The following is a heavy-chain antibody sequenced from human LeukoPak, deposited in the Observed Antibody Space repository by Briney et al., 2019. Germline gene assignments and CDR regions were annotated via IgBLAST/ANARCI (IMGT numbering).Heavy chain of an antibody. CDR2: ISFDGTNK. D-gene: IGHD4-17*01. J-gene: IGHJ4*02. CDR1: GFTFSSYT. Sequence: PGRSLRLSCAASGFTFSSYTMHWVRQAPGKGLEWVAVISFDGTNKYYADSVKGRFTISRDNSKNTLYLQMNSLRPEDTAVYYCARAPTPMITVTTLDYWGQGTLVTVSS. CDR3: ARAPTPMITVTTLDY. V-gene: IGHV3-30-3*01.